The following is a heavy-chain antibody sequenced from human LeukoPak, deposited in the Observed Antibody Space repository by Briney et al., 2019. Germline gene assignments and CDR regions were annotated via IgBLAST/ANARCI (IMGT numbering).Heavy chain of an antibody. CDR2: ISYDGSNK. V-gene: IGHV3-30*18. CDR3: AKDHRFLELTPDY. D-gene: IGHD3-3*01. CDR1: GFTFSSYG. J-gene: IGHJ4*02. Sequence: GGSLRLSCAASGFTFSSYGMHWVRQAPGKGLEWVAVISYDGSNKYYADSVKGRFTISRDNSKNTLYLQMNSRRAEDTAVYYCAKDHRFLELTPDYWGQGTLVTVSS.